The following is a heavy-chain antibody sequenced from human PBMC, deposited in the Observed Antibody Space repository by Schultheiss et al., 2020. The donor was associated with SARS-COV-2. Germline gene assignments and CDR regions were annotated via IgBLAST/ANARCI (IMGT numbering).Heavy chain of an antibody. CDR3: ARVSQLVGSGLHYDYYYGIDV. CDR2: ISYDGSNK. J-gene: IGHJ6*04. V-gene: IGHV3-30*01. Sequence: GGSLRLSCAASGFTFSSYAMHWVRQAPGKGLEWVAVISYDGSNKYYADSVKGRFTISRDNSKNTLYLQMNSLRAEDTAVYYCARVSQLVGSGLHYDYYYGIDVWGKGTSVTVSS. CDR1: GFTFSSYA. D-gene: IGHD6-6*01.